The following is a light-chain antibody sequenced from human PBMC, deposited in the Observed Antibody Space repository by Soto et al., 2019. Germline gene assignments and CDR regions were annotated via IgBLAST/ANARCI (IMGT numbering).Light chain of an antibody. J-gene: IGKJ2*01. V-gene: IGKV2-28*01. CDR2: LSS. Sequence: IVMTQSPLSLSVTPGEPASISCRSSQSLLHSNGYNYLDWYLQKPGQSPQLLIYLSSHRASGVPDRFSGSGSGTDFTLKISRVEAEDVGVYYCMQAKEMPYTFGQGTKLEIK. CDR1: QSLLHSNGYNY. CDR3: MQAKEMPYT.